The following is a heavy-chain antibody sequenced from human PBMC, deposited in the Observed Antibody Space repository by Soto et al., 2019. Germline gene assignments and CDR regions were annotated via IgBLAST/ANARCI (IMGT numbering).Heavy chain of an antibody. D-gene: IGHD3-16*01. CDR2: IIPSPGST. J-gene: IGHJ6*02. V-gene: IGHV1-69*14. Sequence: QVQLVQSGAEVKEPGSSVKVSCKASEGTFTNYAISWVRQAPGQGLESFGVIIPSPGSTNNAQKFQGRVTITADKSTSTIYMELSSLRSEDSAVYYCARVEAGAYFQVYYGMDVWGQGTTVTVPS. CDR1: EGTFTNYA. CDR3: ARVEAGAYFQVYYGMDV.